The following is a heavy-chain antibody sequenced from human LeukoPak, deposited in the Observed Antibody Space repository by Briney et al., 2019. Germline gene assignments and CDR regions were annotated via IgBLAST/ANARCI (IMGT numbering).Heavy chain of an antibody. V-gene: IGHV3-21*01. CDR1: GFTFISYN. Sequence: PGGSLRLSCAASGFTFISYNMNWVRQAPGKGLEWVSSISSSTSYIYYADSVKGRFTISRDNAKNSLYLQMNSLRAEDTAVYYCTKVRGASEIDYWGQGTLVTVSS. D-gene: IGHD3-10*01. CDR2: ISSSTSYI. J-gene: IGHJ4*02. CDR3: TKVRGASEIDY.